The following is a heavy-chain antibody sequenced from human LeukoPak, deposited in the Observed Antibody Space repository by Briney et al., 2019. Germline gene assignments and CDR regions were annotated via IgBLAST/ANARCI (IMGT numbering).Heavy chain of an antibody. V-gene: IGHV3-21*01. CDR1: GFTFSSYS. CDR3: ARGRIGIAALDY. J-gene: IGHJ4*02. D-gene: IGHD6-6*01. Sequence: GGSLRPSCAASGFTFSSYSMNWVRQAPGKGLEWVSSISSSSSYIYYADSVKGRFTISRDNAKNSLYLQMNSLRAEDTAVYYRARGRIGIAALDYWGQGTLVTVSS. CDR2: ISSSSSYI.